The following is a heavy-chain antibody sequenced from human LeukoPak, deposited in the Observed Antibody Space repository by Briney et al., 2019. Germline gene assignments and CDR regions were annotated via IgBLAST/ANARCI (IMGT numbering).Heavy chain of an antibody. CDR1: GYTFTSYG. V-gene: IGHV1-18*01. D-gene: IGHD3-3*01. CDR3: ARAPYYDFWSRYYPVDY. Sequence: ASVKVSCKVSGYTFTSYGIRWVRQAPGQGRGWVGWMCADNGNTNYAQKLQSRVTMTTDTSTSTAYMELRSLRSDDTAVYYCARAPYYDFWSRYYPVDYWGQGTLVTVSS. CDR2: MCADNGNT. J-gene: IGHJ4*02.